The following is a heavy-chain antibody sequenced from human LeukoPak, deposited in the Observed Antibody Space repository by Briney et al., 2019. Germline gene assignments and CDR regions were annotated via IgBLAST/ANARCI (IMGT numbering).Heavy chain of an antibody. Sequence: GGSLRLSCAASGVTVSTNYMSWVRQAPGKGLEWVSVIYSGGRTYYADSVKGRFTISRDNSKNTLYLQMNSLRAEDTAVYYCARDSGRFDVFDIWGQGTMVTVSS. CDR3: ARDSGRFDVFDI. CDR2: IYSGGRT. D-gene: IGHD3-10*01. CDR1: GVTVSTNY. J-gene: IGHJ3*02. V-gene: IGHV3-53*01.